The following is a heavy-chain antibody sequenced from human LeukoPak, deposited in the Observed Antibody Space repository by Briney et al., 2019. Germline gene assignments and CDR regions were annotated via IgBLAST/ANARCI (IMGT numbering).Heavy chain of an antibody. CDR3: ARESYGDHYFDY. CDR1: GFTFSRYA. CDR2: ISYDGSNK. Sequence: GRSLRLSCAASGFTFSRYAMHWVRQAPDKGLEWVAVISYDGSNKYYADPVKGRFTISRDNSKNTLYLQMNSLRAEDTAVYSCARESYGDHYFDYWGQGTLVTVSS. J-gene: IGHJ4*02. D-gene: IGHD4-17*01. V-gene: IGHV3-30-3*01.